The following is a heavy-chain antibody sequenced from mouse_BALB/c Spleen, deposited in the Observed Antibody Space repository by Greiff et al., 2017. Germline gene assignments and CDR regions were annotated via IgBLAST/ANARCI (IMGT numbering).Heavy chain of an antibody. J-gene: IGHJ2*01. CDR3: TRCRDYFDY. CDR1: GYTFTSYW. CDR2: IYPSDSYT. Sequence: VQLQQPGAELVRPGASVKLSCKASGYTFTSYWINWVKQRPGQGLEWIGNIYPSDSYTNYNQKFKDKATLTVDKSSSTAYMQLSSPTSEDSAVYYCTRCRDYFDYWGQGTTLTVSS. V-gene: IGHV1-69*02.